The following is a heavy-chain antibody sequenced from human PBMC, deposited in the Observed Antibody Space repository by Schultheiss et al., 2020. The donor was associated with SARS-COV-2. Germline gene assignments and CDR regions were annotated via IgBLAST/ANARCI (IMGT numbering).Heavy chain of an antibody. CDR3: ARRGGSGWHFDY. J-gene: IGHJ4*02. CDR1: GGSISSGSYY. D-gene: IGHD6-19*01. V-gene: IGHV4-61*02. CDR2: IYTSGST. Sequence: SETLSLTCTVSGGSISSGSYYWSWIRQPAGKGLEWIGRIYTSGSTNYNPSLKSRVTISVDTSKNQFSLKLSSVTAADTAVYYCARRGGSGWHFDYWGQGTLVTVSS.